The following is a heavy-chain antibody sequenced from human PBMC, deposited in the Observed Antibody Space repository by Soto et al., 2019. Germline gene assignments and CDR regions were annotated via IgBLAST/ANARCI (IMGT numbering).Heavy chain of an antibody. J-gene: IGHJ4*02. V-gene: IGHV2-5*02. Sequence: QITLKESGPTRVRPTQTLALTCTFSGFSLTTSGVGVGWIRKTPGKALEWLAVIYWDDDKRYSPSLKSRLTNTKDTSKNQVVLTMADMDPVDTATYFCAHRGYMYGNWDHGYFDYWGQGTLVTVPS. CDR1: GFSLTTSGVG. D-gene: IGHD5-18*01. CDR2: IYWDDDK. CDR3: AHRGYMYGNWDHGYFDY.